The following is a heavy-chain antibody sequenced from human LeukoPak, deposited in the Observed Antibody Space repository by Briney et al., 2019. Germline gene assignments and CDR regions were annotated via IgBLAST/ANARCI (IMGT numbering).Heavy chain of an antibody. J-gene: IGHJ4*02. CDR3: ASVIVGATRGDY. CDR2: INIGGTNT. CDR1: GFTFSDYY. V-gene: IGHV3-11*04. D-gene: IGHD1-26*01. Sequence: GGSLRLSCAASGFTFSDYYMSWIRQAPGKGLEWLSYINIGGTNTHYAGSVKGRFTISRDNAKKSLYLEMTNLRAEDTAVYYCASVIVGATRGDYWGQGTLVTVSS.